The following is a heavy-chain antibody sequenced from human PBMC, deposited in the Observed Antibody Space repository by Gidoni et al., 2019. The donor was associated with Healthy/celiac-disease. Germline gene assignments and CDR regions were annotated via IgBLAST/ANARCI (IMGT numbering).Heavy chain of an antibody. CDR2: INPNSGGT. CDR1: GYTFTGYY. Sequence: QVQLVQSGAEVKKPVASVTVSCKASGYTFTGYYMHWVRQAPGQGLEWMGWINPNSGGTNYAQKFQGRGTMTRDTSISTAYMELSRLRSDDTAVYYCARTGYSSGWYYFDYWGQGTLVTVSS. J-gene: IGHJ4*02. D-gene: IGHD6-19*01. CDR3: ARTGYSSGWYYFDY. V-gene: IGHV1-2*02.